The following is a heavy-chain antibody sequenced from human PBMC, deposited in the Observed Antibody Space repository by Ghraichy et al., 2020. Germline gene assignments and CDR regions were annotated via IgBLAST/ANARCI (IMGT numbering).Heavy chain of an antibody. Sequence: GGSLRLSCAASGFTFSNFALNWVRQAPGKGLEWISYIRTNSDIYYADSVKGRFTISRDNAKNSLYLQMNSLRDEDTALYYCSIDSESTGGNLIFHYWGQGTLVTVSS. J-gene: IGHJ4*02. CDR2: IRTNSDI. CDR1: GFTFSNFA. D-gene: IGHD4-23*01. V-gene: IGHV3-48*02. CDR3: SIDSESTGGNLIFHY.